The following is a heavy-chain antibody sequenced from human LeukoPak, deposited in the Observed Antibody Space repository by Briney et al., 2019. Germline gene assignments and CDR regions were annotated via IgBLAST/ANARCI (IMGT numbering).Heavy chain of an antibody. Sequence: SETLSLTCTVSGGSISSYYWSWIRQPPGKGLEWIGYIYYSGSTNYNPSLKSRVTISVDASKNQFSLKLSSVTAADTAVYYCARGRFVDIWGQGTMVTVSS. J-gene: IGHJ3*02. D-gene: IGHD3-3*01. V-gene: IGHV4-59*12. CDR2: IYYSGST. CDR1: GGSISSYY. CDR3: ARGRFVDI.